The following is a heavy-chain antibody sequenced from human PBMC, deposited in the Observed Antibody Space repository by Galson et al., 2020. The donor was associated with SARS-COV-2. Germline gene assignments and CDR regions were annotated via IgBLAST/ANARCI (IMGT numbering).Heavy chain of an antibody. Sequence: TGGSLRLSCAASGFTFSSFDMHWVRQAPGKGLEWVAVISYDGSNKYYSDSVKGRFTISRDNSKNTLYLQMNSLRAEDTAVYYCAKDRHGYCSGGSCYPQDYWGQGTLVTVSS. CDR3: AKDRHGYCSGGSCYPQDY. CDR2: ISYDGSNK. CDR1: GFTFSSFD. J-gene: IGHJ4*02. D-gene: IGHD2-15*01. V-gene: IGHV3-30*18.